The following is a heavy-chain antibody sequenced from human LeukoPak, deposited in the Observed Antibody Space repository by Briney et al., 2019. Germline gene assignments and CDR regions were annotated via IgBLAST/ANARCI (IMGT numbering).Heavy chain of an antibody. Sequence: GGSLSLSCAASGFAFSSYSMNWVRQAPGRGLEWVSSISTSSIYIYYADSVKGRFTISRDNAKKSLYLQVNSLRAEDTAVYYCARGAINSGSYDAYFDYWGQGTLVTVSS. CDR1: GFAFSSYS. CDR2: ISTSSIYI. J-gene: IGHJ4*02. CDR3: ARGAINSGSYDAYFDY. V-gene: IGHV3-21*01. D-gene: IGHD1-26*01.